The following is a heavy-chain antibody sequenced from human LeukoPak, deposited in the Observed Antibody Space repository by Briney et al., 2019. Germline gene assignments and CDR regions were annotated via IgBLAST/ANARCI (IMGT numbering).Heavy chain of an antibody. Sequence: SETLSLTCTVSGGSISNYYWSWIRQSPGKGLEWIGYIYYSGSTNYNPSLKSRVTISVDTSKNQLSLKLSSVTAADTAVYWCARSRIRYVRGVIEPFDYWGQGTLVTVSS. J-gene: IGHJ4*02. D-gene: IGHD3-10*02. V-gene: IGHV4-59*01. CDR3: ARSRIRYVRGVIEPFDY. CDR1: GGSISNYY. CDR2: IYYSGST.